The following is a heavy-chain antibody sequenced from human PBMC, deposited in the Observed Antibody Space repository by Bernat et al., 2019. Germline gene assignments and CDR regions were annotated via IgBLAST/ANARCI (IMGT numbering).Heavy chain of an antibody. CDR2: ISSSSSSI. CDR1: GFTFSTYG. CDR3: AREEYSSSSEAFDI. D-gene: IGHD6-6*01. Sequence: EVQLVESGGGLVQPGGSLRLSCAASGFTFSTYGMNWVRQAPGKGLEWVSYISSSSSSIYYVDSLRGRFTISRDNAKNSLYLQMNSLRDEDTAVYYCAREEYSSSSEAFDIWGQGTMVTVSS. J-gene: IGHJ3*02. V-gene: IGHV3-48*02.